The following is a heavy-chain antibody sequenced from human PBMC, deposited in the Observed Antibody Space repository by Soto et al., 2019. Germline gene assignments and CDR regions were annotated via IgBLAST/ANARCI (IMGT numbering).Heavy chain of an antibody. V-gene: IGHV3-33*01. CDR1: GFTFSTYG. J-gene: IGHJ6*02. CDR2: IWHDGSKK. Sequence: QVHLVESGGGVVQPGRSLRLSCAASGFTFSTYGMHWVRQAPGKGLEWVALIWHDGSKKYFADSVRGRFTISRDHSKNTHYLQMNSLRVEDTAVYYCARDLDTSLGYYYYYGMDVWGQGTTVTVSS. CDR3: ARDLDTSLGYYYYYGMDV. D-gene: IGHD5-18*01.